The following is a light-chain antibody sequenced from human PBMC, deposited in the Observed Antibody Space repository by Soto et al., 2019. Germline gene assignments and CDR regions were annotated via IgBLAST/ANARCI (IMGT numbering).Light chain of an antibody. CDR1: QSISSSY. CDR2: HAC. CDR3: QQYGDSLLT. J-gene: IGKJ4*01. V-gene: IGKV3-20*01. Sequence: ENVLTQSPGTLSLSPGERATLSCRASQSISSSYLAWYQQKPGQTPRLLIYHACSRATGIPDRFSGSGSGTDFTLTISRLEPEDFAVYYCQQYGDSLLTFGGGTKVEIK.